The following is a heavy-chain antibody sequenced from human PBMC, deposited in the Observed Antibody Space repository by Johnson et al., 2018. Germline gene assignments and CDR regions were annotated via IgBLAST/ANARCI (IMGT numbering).Heavy chain of an antibody. CDR1: GFTFSDYY. J-gene: IGHJ6*03. D-gene: IGHD2-2*01. CDR2: ISSSGGTI. CDR3: ARDKSQRVNLPYYMDV. Sequence: QVQLVESGGGLVKPGGSLRLSCAASGFTFSDYYMSWIRQAPGKGLEWVSYISSSGGTIYYADSVKGRFTISRDNAKNSLYLQMNSLRAEDTALYYCARDKSQRVNLPYYMDVWGKGTTVTVSS. V-gene: IGHV3-11*04.